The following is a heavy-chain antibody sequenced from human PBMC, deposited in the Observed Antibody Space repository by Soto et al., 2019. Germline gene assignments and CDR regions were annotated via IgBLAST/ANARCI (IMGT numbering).Heavy chain of an antibody. V-gene: IGHV4-39*01. CDR3: ASHFVEGLLVRFRWSDP. J-gene: IGHJ5*02. CDR2: IHYSGSP. CDR1: CSSYY. Sequence: CSSYYWGRLGQPPGKGLEWIGRIHYSGSPYYNPSLKSRVTISVDTSKNQFSLKLSSVTAADTSVYYCASHFVEGLLVRFRWSDPCGQGPLVTV. D-gene: IGHD6-13*01.